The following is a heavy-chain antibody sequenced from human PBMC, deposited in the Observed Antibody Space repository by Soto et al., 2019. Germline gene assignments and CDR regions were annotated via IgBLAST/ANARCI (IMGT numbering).Heavy chain of an antibody. J-gene: IGHJ2*01. CDR3: ARPLWRDDYNWGYFDL. CDR2: ISYDGSNK. Sequence: QVPLVESGGGVVQPGRSLRLSCAASGFTFSSYAMHWVRQAPGKGLEWVAVISYDGSNKYYADSVKGRFTISRDNSMNTVYLQMNSLRTEDTAVYYCARPLWRDDYNWGYFDLWGRGTLVTVSS. V-gene: IGHV3-30-3*01. D-gene: IGHD4-4*01. CDR1: GFTFSSYA.